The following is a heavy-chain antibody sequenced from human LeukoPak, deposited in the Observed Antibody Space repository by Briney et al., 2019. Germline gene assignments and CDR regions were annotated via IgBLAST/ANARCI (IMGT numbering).Heavy chain of an antibody. CDR1: GGSISSGSYY. Sequence: SQTLSLTCTVSGGSISSGSYYWSWIRQPAGKGREWIGRIYTSGSTNYNPSLKSRVTISVDTSKNQFSLKLSSVTAADTAVYYCAREIVVVPAAMIRYYYYMDVWGKGTTVTVSS. V-gene: IGHV4-61*02. J-gene: IGHJ6*03. D-gene: IGHD2-2*01. CDR3: AREIVVVPAAMIRYYYYMDV. CDR2: IYTSGST.